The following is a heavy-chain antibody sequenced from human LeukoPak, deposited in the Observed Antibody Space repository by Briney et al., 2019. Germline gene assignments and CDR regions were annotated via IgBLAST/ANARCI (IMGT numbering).Heavy chain of an antibody. CDR2: ISGSGGTT. CDR1: GFTFSSYA. J-gene: IGHJ4*02. D-gene: IGHD5-24*01. CDR3: AKKKMATYYFDY. V-gene: IGHV3-23*01. Sequence: GGSLRLSCAASGFTFSSYAMSWVRQAPGKGLEWVSTISGSGGTTYYADSVKGRFTISRDNSKNTLYLQMNSLRAEDTAVYYCAKKKMATYYFDYGGKEPRFTVSS.